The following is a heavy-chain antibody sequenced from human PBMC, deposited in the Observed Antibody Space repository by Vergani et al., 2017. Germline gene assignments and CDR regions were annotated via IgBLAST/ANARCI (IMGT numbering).Heavy chain of an antibody. D-gene: IGHD1-1*01. Sequence: QAQLQESGPGLVKPSETLSLTCHVFGVSVTDYNCNWFRQAPGKGLVWIGSLSTTGGATHASHNPSLKSRVSISVDTSKSPFSLRLTSVTAADSAIYYCAGDTHRWKRADRWGQGLLVSVSS. CDR2: LSTTGGA. J-gene: IGHJ5*02. V-gene: IGHV4-59*02. CDR1: GVSVTDYN. CDR3: AGDTHRWKRADR.